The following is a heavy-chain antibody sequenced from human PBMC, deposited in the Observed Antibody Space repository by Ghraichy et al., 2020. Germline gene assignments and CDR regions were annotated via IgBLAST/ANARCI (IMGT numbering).Heavy chain of an antibody. CDR3: ARALWGLPLPNY. D-gene: IGHD3-22*01. CDR1: GGSVSSGSYY. V-gene: IGHV4-61*01. Sequence: SETLSLTCTVSGGSVSSGSYYWSWIRQPPGKGLEWIGYIYYSGSTNYNPSLKSRVTISVDTSKNQFSLKLSSVTAADTAVYYCARALWGLPLPNYWGQGTLVTVSS. J-gene: IGHJ4*02. CDR2: IYYSGST.